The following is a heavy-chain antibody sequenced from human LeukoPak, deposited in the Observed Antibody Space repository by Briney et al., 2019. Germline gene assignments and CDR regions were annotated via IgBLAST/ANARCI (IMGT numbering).Heavy chain of an antibody. CDR1: GFTFTMFG. V-gene: IGHV3-48*01. D-gene: IGHD3-3*01. CDR3: ARTYDFGRGPPGDAFDN. Sequence: GGSLRLSCAASGFTFTMFGMNWVRQAPGKGLEWVSYIDVRSGIVYYADSVQGRFTISRDDAKDSVFLQMNSLRVDDTAVYYCARTYDFGRGPPGDAFDNWGQGTLVTVPS. CDR2: IDVRSGIV. J-gene: IGHJ3*02.